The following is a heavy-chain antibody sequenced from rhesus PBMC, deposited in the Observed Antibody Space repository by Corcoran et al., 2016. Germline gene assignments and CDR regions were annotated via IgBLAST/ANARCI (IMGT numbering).Heavy chain of an antibody. CDR2: VYGRGGGT. D-gene: IGHD3-9*01. V-gene: IGHV4-106*01. CDR1: GASVSDAYY. J-gene: IGHJ4*01. CDR3: AGTSNFFDY. Sequence: QVQLQESGPGLVKPSETLSLTCAVSGASVSDAYYWSWIRQSPGKGLEWIGNVYGRGGGTNDNPSLKNRVTISIGTSKNHFSLRLSSVTAADTAVYYCAGTSNFFDYWGQGVLVTVSS.